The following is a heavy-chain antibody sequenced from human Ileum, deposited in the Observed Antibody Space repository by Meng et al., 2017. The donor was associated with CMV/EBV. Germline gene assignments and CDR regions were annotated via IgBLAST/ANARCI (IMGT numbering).Heavy chain of an antibody. CDR1: GACISSSDYY. Sequence: QGQLQGQAPGLVQPLQSLSLSRTVSGACISSSDYYLSWIRQPPGKGLEWIGYIFFSGNTYYNPSLNNRVIISIDTPRNQFSLKVDSVTAADTAVYYCARFRIAALGNLFDPWGHGTLVTVSS. J-gene: IGHJ5*02. D-gene: IGHD6-13*01. V-gene: IGHV4-30-4*08. CDR2: IFFSGNT. CDR3: ARFRIAALGNLFDP.